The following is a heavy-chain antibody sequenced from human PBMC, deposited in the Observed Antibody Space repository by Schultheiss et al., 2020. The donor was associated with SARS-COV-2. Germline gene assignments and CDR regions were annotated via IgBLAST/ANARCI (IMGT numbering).Heavy chain of an antibody. CDR3: ARHKGNYYAPGSP. CDR1: GGSISNYY. CDR2: INHRGVI. Sequence: GSLRLSCAVSGGSISNYYWGWIRQPPGKGLDWIGEINHRGVIDYSPSLQSRVTISLDTSKNHFSLRLSSVTAADTAVYFCARHKGNYYAPGSPWGQGTLVTVSS. D-gene: IGHD3-10*01. V-gene: IGHV4-34*01. J-gene: IGHJ5*02.